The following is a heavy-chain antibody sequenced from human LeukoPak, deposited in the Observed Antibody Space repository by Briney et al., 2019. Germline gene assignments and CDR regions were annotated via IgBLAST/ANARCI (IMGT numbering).Heavy chain of an antibody. V-gene: IGHV3-23*01. CDR1: GFTFSSYA. J-gene: IGHJ6*02. CDR3: AKGGGLWFGESPYGMDV. CDR2: ISGSGGST. D-gene: IGHD3-10*01. Sequence: GGSLRLSCAASGFTFSSYAMSWVRQAPGKGLEWVSAISGSGGSTYYADSVKGRFTISRDNSKNTPYLQMNSLRAEDTAVYYCAKGGGLWFGESPYGMDVWGQGTTVTVSS.